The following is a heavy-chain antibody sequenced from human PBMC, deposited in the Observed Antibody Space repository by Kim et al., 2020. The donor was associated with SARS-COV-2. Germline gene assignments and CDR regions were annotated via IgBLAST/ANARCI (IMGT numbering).Heavy chain of an antibody. Sequence: SQTLSLTCTVSGASISSGRYYWSWIRQHPGKGLEWIGYFYNSGTAYYNPSLKSRVTISVDPSKNQFSLKVFSVTAADTAVYYCARDPYYSASGSYSHAFD. CDR3: ARDPYYSASGSYSHAFD. CDR1: GASISSGRYY. CDR2: FYNSGTA. J-gene: IGHJ3*02. D-gene: IGHD3-10*01. V-gene: IGHV4-31*03.